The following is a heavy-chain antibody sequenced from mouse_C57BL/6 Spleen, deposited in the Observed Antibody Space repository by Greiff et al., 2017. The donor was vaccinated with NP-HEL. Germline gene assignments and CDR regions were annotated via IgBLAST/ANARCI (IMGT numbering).Heavy chain of an antibody. CDR2: IDPSDSET. CDR1: GYTFTSYW. D-gene: IGHD1-1*01. CDR3: TRSDYGSRNAMDY. Sequence: QVQLQQPGAELVRPGSSVKLSCKASGYTFTSYWMHWVKQRPIQGLEWIGNIDPSDSETNYNQKFKDKATLTVDKSSSTAYMQLSSLTSEDSADYYCTRSDYGSRNAMDYWGQGTSVTVSS. J-gene: IGHJ4*01. V-gene: IGHV1-52*01.